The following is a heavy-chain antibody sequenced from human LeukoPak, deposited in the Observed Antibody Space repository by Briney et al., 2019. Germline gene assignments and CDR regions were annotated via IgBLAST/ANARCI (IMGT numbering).Heavy chain of an antibody. CDR1: GFTFSSYG. Sequence: PGGSLRLSCVASGFTFSSYGMHWVRQAPGKGLEWVAVISYDGSNKYYADSVKGRFTISRDNSKNTLYLQMNSLRAEDTAVYYCAKDLRYYDSSGYSGFDYWGQGTLVTVSS. CDR3: AKDLRYYDSSGYSGFDY. J-gene: IGHJ4*02. D-gene: IGHD3-22*01. V-gene: IGHV3-30*18. CDR2: ISYDGSNK.